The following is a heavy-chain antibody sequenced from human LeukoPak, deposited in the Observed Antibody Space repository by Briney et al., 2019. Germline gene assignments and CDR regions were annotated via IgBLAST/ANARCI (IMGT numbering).Heavy chain of an antibody. V-gene: IGHV3-9*01. CDR2: ISWNSGGI. D-gene: IGHD5-18*01. J-gene: IGHJ4*02. CDR3: AKDTGYSYVAWYFDY. CDR1: GFTFSDYY. Sequence: GGSLRLSCAASGFTFSDYYMSWIRQAPGKGLEWVSGISWNSGGIGYADSVKGRFTISRDNAKNSLYLQMNSLRAEDTALYYCAKDTGYSYVAWYFDYWGQGTLVTVSS.